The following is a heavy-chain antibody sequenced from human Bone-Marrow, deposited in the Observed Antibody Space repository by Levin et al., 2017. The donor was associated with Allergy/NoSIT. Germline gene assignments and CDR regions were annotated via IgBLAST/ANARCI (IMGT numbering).Heavy chain of an antibody. D-gene: IGHD3-10*01. CDR3: AKDQGYHYKKKFYHSEPGP. CDR2: INRDGSEI. J-gene: IGHJ5*02. CDR1: GFTFSIYW. Sequence: GESLKISCEASGFTFSIYWMTWVRQAPGKGLEWVANINRDGSEIYYVDSVRGRFTISRDNAKNSLYLQMDSLRVDDTAVYYGAKDQGYHYKKKFYHSEPGPWGQGTLVTVSS. V-gene: IGHV3-7*01.